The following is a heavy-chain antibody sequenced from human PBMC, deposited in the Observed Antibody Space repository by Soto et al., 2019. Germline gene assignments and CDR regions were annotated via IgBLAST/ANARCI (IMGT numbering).Heavy chain of an antibody. D-gene: IGHD2-2*01. J-gene: IGHJ3*02. CDR3: ARVKECSSTSCYARDAFDI. Sequence: GGSLRLSCAASGFTFSDHYMSWIRQAPGKGLEWVSYISGGTSGIYYADSVRGRFTISRDNAKNSLYLPMNSLRAEDTAVYYCARVKECSSTSCYARDAFDIWGQGTMVTVSS. CDR2: ISGGTSGI. CDR1: GFTFSDHY. V-gene: IGHV3-11*01.